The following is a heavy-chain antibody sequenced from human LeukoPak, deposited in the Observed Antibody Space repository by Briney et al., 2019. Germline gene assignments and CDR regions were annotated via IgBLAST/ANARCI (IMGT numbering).Heavy chain of an antibody. CDR3: ARGRTRASSSGWFDP. CDR1: GYTFTGYY. J-gene: IGHJ5*02. CDR2: INPNSGGT. Sequence: ASVKVSCKASGYTFTGYYMHWVRQAPGRGLEWMGRINPNSGGTNYAQKFQGWVTMTRDTSISTAYMELSRLRSDDTAVYYCARGRTRASSSGWFDPWGQGTLVTVSS. V-gene: IGHV1-2*04. D-gene: IGHD6-6*01.